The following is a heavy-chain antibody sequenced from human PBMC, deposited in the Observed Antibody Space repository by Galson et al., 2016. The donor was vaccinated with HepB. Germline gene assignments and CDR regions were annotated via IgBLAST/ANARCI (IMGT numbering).Heavy chain of an antibody. CDR3: ARCTGYGSGWYYFDY. Sequence: SVKVSCRASGYSFNNYGISWVRQAPGQGLEWMGWISANSGNRKFAQNFQDRGTMTTDTSTSTAYLELGSLRSDDTAIYYCARCTGYGSGWYYFDYWGQGTLVTVSS. D-gene: IGHD6-19*01. CDR1: GYSFNNYG. V-gene: IGHV1-18*01. CDR2: ISANSGNR. J-gene: IGHJ4*02.